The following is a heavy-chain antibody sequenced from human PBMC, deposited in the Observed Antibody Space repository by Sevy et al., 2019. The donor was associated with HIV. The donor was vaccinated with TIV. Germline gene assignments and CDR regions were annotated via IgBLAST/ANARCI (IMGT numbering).Heavy chain of an antibody. CDR1: DGSFSGYY. CDR2: INESGIT. CDR3: ARSPPVVVVPGAPSWFDP. J-gene: IGHJ5*02. V-gene: IGHV4-34*01. Sequence: LQLPETLSLTCAVHDGSFSGYYWNWIRQLPGMGLEWIGEINESGITYYNPSLKSRVTISVDTSKKQFSLKLNSVTAADTALYFCARSPPVVVVPGAPSWFDPWGQGTMVTVSS. D-gene: IGHD2-2*01.